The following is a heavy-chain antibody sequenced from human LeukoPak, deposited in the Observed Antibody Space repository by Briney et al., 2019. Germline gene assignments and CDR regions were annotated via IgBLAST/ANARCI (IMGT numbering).Heavy chain of an antibody. CDR1: GGSFSVYY. CDR2: INHSGST. V-gene: IGHV4-34*01. Sequence: PSETLSLTCAVYGGSFSVYYWSWIRQPPGKGLEWIGEINHSGSTNYNPSLKSRVTISVDTSKNQFSLKLSSVTAADTAVYYCARKPRTTGTTTHSYYYYYYKDVWGKGTTVTVSS. D-gene: IGHD1-1*01. CDR3: ARKPRTTGTTTHSYYYYYYKDV. J-gene: IGHJ6*03.